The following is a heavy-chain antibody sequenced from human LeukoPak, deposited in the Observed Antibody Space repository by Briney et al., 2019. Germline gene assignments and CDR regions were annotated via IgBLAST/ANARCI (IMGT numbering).Heavy chain of an antibody. CDR1: GFTFSSYS. CDR3: ARGDVLMVYAISDY. D-gene: IGHD2-8*01. V-gene: IGHV3-20*04. Sequence: PGGSLRLSCAASGFTFSSYSMNWVRQAPGKGLEWVSGINWNGGSTGYADSVKGRFTISRDNAKNSLYLQMNSLRAEDTAVYYCARGDVLMVYAISDYWGQGTLVTVSS. CDR2: INWNGGST. J-gene: IGHJ4*02.